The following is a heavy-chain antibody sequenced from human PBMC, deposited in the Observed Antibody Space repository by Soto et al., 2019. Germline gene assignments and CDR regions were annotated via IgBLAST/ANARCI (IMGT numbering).Heavy chain of an antibody. CDR2: ISAYNGNT. V-gene: IGHV1-18*01. CDR3: ARGGTPIGY. D-gene: IGHD3-16*01. J-gene: IGHJ4*02. CDR1: GYTFTNFG. Sequence: QVQLVQSGAEVKKPGASVKVSCKASGYTFTNFGISWVRQAPGQGLEWMGWISAYNGNTNYAQNSQXXXTXXTDTSTSTAYMELRSLRSDDTAVYYCARGGTPIGYWGQGTLVTVSS.